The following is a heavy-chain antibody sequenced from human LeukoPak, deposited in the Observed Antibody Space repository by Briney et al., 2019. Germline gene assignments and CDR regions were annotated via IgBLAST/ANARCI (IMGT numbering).Heavy chain of an antibody. Sequence: PSETLSLTCTVSGGSISSGDYYWSWIRQPPGKGLEWIGYIYYSGSTYYNPSLKSRVTISVDTSKNQFSLKLSSVTAADTAVYYCVRTYDSLRDAFDIWGQGTMVTVSS. CDR3: VRTYDSLRDAFDI. J-gene: IGHJ3*02. CDR2: IYYSGST. D-gene: IGHD3-22*01. CDR1: GGSISSGDYY. V-gene: IGHV4-30-4*01.